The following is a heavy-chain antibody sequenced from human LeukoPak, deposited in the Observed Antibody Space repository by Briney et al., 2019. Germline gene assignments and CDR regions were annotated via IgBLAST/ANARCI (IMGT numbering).Heavy chain of an antibody. D-gene: IGHD6-6*01. V-gene: IGHV1-8*02. Sequence: ASVKVSCKASGYTFTSYDINWVRQATGQGLEWMGWMNPNSGNTGYAQKFQGRVTMTRDTSTSTVYMELSSLRSEDTAVYYCARTPARRNYYYYYMDVWGKGTTVTVSS. J-gene: IGHJ6*03. CDR1: GYTFTSYD. CDR3: ARTPARRNYYYYYMDV. CDR2: MNPNSGNT.